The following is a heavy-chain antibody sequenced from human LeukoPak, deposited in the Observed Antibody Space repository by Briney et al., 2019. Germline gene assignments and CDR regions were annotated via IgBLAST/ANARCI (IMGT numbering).Heavy chain of an antibody. CDR2: IYYSGST. J-gene: IGHJ6*02. D-gene: IGHD6-19*01. CDR1: GGSISSSSNF. CDR3: ARRVAGLSYGMDV. V-gene: IGHV4-39*01. Sequence: PSETLSLTCTVSGGSISSSSNFWGWIRQPPVKGLEWIESIYYSGSTYYSPSLKSRVTISVDTSKNQFSLKLSSVTAADTAVYYCARRVAGLSYGMDVWGQGTTVTVSS.